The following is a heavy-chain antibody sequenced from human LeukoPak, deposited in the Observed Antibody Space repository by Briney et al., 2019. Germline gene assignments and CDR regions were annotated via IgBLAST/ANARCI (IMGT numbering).Heavy chain of an antibody. Sequence: SVKVSCKASGGTFSSYTISWVRQAPGQGLEWMGRIIPILGIANYAQKFQGRVTITADKSTSTAYVELSSLRSEDTAVYYCAGDLGAPTGTTDYYYYYMDVWGKGTTVTVSS. CDR2: IIPILGIA. D-gene: IGHD1-1*01. CDR3: AGDLGAPTGTTDYYYYYMDV. J-gene: IGHJ6*03. CDR1: GGTFSSYT. V-gene: IGHV1-69*04.